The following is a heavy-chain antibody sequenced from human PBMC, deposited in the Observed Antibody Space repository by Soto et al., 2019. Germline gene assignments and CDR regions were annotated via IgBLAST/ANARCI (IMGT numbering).Heavy chain of an antibody. J-gene: IGHJ4*02. Sequence: EVHLLDCGGGLVQPGGSLRLACAASGFTLGFYAMTWVRRAPGKGLEWVSAISGGGANTYYADSVKGRFTISRDDSKKILYLQMNSLRAEDTAIYYCARRIAMAGIEDHWGQGTLVTVSS. CDR3: ARRIAMAGIEDH. CDR1: GFTLGFYA. V-gene: IGHV3-23*01. D-gene: IGHD6-19*01. CDR2: ISGGGANT.